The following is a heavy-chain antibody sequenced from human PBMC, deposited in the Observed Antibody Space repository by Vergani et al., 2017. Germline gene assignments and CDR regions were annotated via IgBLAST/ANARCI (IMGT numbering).Heavy chain of an antibody. J-gene: IGHJ4*02. CDR1: GGSISSYY. D-gene: IGHD6-19*01. CDR2: TYYSGST. V-gene: IGHV4-59*08. Sequence: QVQLQESGPGLVKPSETLSLTCTVSGGSISSYYWSWIRQPPGKGLEWIGYTYYSGSTNYNPSLKSRVTISVDTSKNQFSLKLSSVTAADTAVYYCAGAVAMASLDYWGQGTLVTVSS. CDR3: AGAVAMASLDY.